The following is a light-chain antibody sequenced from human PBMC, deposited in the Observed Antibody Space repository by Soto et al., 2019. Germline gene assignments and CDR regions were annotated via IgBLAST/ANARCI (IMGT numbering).Light chain of an antibody. CDR3: ATWDDSLDARV. J-gene: IGLJ3*02. CDR1: SSNIGSNY. CDR2: SNG. V-gene: IGLV1-44*01. Sequence: QSVLTQPPSVSGTPGQSVTISCSGTSSNIGSNYVNWYQQLPGTAPKLLIHSNGQRPSGVPDRFSGSKSGTSASLAISGLQSHDEADSYCATWDDSLDARVFGGGTKVTVL.